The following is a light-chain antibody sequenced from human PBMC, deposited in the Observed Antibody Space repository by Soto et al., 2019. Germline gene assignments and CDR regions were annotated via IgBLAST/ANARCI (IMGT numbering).Light chain of an antibody. J-gene: IGLJ3*02. CDR2: RNN. Sequence: QLVLTQPPSASGTPGQRVTISCSGSSSNIGSNYVYWYQQLPGTAPKLLIYRNNQRPSGVPDRFSGSKSGTSASLAISGLRSEDDADYYCAAWDDSLSGRVFGGGTKLTVL. CDR3: AAWDDSLSGRV. V-gene: IGLV1-47*01. CDR1: SSNIGSNY.